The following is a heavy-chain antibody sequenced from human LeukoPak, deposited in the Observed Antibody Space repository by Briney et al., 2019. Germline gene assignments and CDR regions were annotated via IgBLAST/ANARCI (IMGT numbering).Heavy chain of an antibody. V-gene: IGHV4-38-2*02. D-gene: IGHD3-10*01. Sequence: SETLSLTCNVSGYSISRGYYWGWIRPPPGKGLEWIGSVHHTGSTYYNPSLRSRVSISVDKSTNHISLEVTSVTAADTAVYYCARDWGFGDSEDWFDPWGQGTLVTVSS. CDR3: ARDWGFGDSEDWFDP. CDR2: VHHTGST. J-gene: IGHJ5*02. CDR1: GYSISRGYY.